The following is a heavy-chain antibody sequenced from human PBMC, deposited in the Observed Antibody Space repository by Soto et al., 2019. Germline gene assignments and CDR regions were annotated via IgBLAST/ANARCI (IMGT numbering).Heavy chain of an antibody. D-gene: IGHD3-3*01. V-gene: IGHV3-9*01. J-gene: IGHJ6*03. CDR1: GFTFDDYA. CDR3: AKVNYDFMDV. Sequence: EVKLVESGGGLVQPGRSLRLSCAASGFTFDDYAIHWVRQAPGKGLEWVSGISWNSGSIGYADSVKGRFTISRDNAKNSLYLQMNSLRAEDSALYYCAKVNYDFMDVWGKGTTVTVSS. CDR2: ISWNSGSI.